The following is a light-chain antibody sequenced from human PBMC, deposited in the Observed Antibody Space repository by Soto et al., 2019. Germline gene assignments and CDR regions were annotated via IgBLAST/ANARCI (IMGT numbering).Light chain of an antibody. V-gene: IGLV2-14*01. CDR1: SSDVGGYNY. CDR2: DVR. Sequence: QSALTQPASVSGSPGQSTTISCTGTSSDVGGYNYVSWYQQHPGKAPKLMIYDVRNRPSGVSNRFSGSKSGNTASLTISGLQAEDEADYYCSSYTSSSTLGVFGGGTKLTVL. J-gene: IGLJ2*01. CDR3: SSYTSSSTLGV.